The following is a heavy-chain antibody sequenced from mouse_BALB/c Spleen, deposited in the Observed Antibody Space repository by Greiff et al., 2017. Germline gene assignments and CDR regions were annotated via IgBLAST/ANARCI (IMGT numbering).Heavy chain of an antibody. D-gene: IGHD2-4*01. CDR3: ARGEDYGPRCYLDV. J-gene: IGHJ1*01. CDR2: ISSGGST. Sequence: EVQLVESGGDLVKPGGSLKLSCAASGFTFSSYAMSWVRQTPEKRLEWVASISSGGSTYYPDSVKGRFTISRDNARNILYLQMSSLRSEDTAMYYCARGEDYGPRCYLDVWGAGTTVTVSS. CDR1: GFTFSSYA. V-gene: IGHV5-6-5*01.